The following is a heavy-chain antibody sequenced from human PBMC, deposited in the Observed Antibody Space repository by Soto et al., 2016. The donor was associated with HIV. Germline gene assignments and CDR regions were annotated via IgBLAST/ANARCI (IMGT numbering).Heavy chain of an antibody. CDR1: GFTFSSYG. CDR2: IWYDGSNK. D-gene: IGHD2-21*01. CDR3: ARDQAVFPFDY. J-gene: IGHJ4*03. Sequence: VQLVESGGGVVQPGRSLRLSCAASGFTFSSYGMHWVRQAPGKGLEWVAVIWYDGSNKYYADSVKGRFTISRDNSKNTLYLQMNSLRAEDTAVYYCARDQAVFPFDYWGQGPWSTVSS. V-gene: IGHV3-33*01.